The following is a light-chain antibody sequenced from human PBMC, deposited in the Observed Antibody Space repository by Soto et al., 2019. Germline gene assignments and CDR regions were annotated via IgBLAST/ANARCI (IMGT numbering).Light chain of an antibody. CDR3: QQYNNWSPPLT. J-gene: IGKJ4*01. Sequence: EIVMTQSPATLSVSPGERATLSCRASQSVSSNLAWYQQKPGQAPRLLIYGASTRATGIPARFSGSGSGTEFTLTISSLQSEDVAVYYCQQYNNWSPPLTFGGGTNLDIK. V-gene: IGKV3-15*01. CDR2: GAS. CDR1: QSVSSN.